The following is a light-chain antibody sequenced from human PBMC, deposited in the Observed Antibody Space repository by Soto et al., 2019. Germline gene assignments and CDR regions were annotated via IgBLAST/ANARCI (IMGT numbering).Light chain of an antibody. CDR2: GAS. V-gene: IGKV1-5*01. CDR3: QQYQSYSRT. CDR1: QDISTW. Sequence: DIPMTQSPSILSASVGDRVTITCRASQDISTWLAWYQQKPGKAPKLLIYGASTLESGVPLRFSGRGSGTEFSLTITSLQPDDFATYYCQQYQSYSRTLGQGTKVEIK. J-gene: IGKJ1*01.